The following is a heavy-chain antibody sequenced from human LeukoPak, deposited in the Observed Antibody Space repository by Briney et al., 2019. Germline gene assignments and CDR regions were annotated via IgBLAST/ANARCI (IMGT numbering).Heavy chain of an antibody. CDR3: ARESTTMVRGVIQH. D-gene: IGHD3-10*01. J-gene: IGHJ1*01. CDR1: GFTFSSYG. Sequence: GRSLRLSCAASGFTFSSYGMHGVRQAPGKGLEWVAVIWYDGSNKYYADSVKGRFTISRDNSKNTLYLQMNSLRAEDTAVYYCARESTTMVRGVIQHWGQGTLVTVSS. CDR2: IWYDGSNK. V-gene: IGHV3-33*01.